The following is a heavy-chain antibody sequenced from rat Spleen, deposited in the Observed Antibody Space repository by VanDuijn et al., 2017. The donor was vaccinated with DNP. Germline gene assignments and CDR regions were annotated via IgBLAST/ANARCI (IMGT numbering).Heavy chain of an antibody. J-gene: IGHJ3*01. CDR3: ARDLGKYGENWFAY. Sequence: QVQLRESGPGLVQPSQTLSLTCTVSGFSLTSHGVSWIRQSPGKGLEWMGRIQNCGSADYNSTLKSRLSISRDTSKSQVLLKMNSLQTEDTAMYFCARDLGKYGENWFAYWGQGTLVTVSS. CDR2: IQNCGSA. D-gene: IGHD4-6*01. CDR1: GFSLTSHG. V-gene: IGHV2-1*01.